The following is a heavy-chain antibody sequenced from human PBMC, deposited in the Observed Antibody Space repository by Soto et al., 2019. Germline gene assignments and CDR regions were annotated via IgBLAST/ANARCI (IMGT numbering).Heavy chain of an antibody. CDR1: GDTFTFYS. CDR3: ASSYASGYRAFDY. Sequence: QVQLVQSGAEVKKPGSSVRVSCKASGDTFTFYSINWVRQAPGLGLEWMGRSNPILSMSNYAQRFQGRVTMHADKSKSTAYMELSSLRSEDTAMYYCASSYASGYRAFDYWGQGALVTVSS. J-gene: IGHJ4*02. V-gene: IGHV1-69*02. CDR2: SNPILSMS. D-gene: IGHD3-10*01.